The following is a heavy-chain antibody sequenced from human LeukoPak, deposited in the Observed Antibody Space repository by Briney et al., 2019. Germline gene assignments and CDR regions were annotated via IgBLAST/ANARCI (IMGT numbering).Heavy chain of an antibody. V-gene: IGHV3-30*03. CDR3: ARIFTYDILTGFGG. D-gene: IGHD3-9*01. CDR1: GFTFSSYG. CDR2: ISYDGSNK. Sequence: GGSLRLSCAASGFTFSSYGMHWDRQAPGKGLEWVAVISYDGSNKYYADSVKCRFTISRDNSKDTLYLQMDSLRSEDTAVYYCARIFTYDILTGFGGWGQGTLVTVSS. J-gene: IGHJ4*02.